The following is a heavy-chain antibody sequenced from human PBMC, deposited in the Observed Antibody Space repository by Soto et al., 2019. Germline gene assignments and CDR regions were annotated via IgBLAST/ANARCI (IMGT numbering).Heavy chain of an antibody. CDR3: ARGKDFWSGYYFGMDV. CDR2: INHSGST. J-gene: IGHJ6*02. Sequence: SETLSLTCAVYGGSFSGYYWSWIRQPPGKGLEWIGEINHSGSTNYNPSLKSRVTISVDTSKNQFSLKLSSVTAADTAVYYCARGKDFWSGYYFGMDVWGQGTTVTVSS. D-gene: IGHD3-3*01. V-gene: IGHV4-34*01. CDR1: GGSFSGYY.